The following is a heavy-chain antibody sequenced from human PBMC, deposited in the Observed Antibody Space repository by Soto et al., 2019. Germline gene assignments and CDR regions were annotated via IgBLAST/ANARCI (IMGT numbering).Heavy chain of an antibody. J-gene: IGHJ4*02. Sequence: QVQLVESGGGVVQPGRSLRLSCAASGFTFSYYAMHWVRQAPGKGLEWVAVIWYDGSNKYYADSVKGRFTISRDNSKNTLYLQMNSLRVEDTAVYYCPSLHPDSGALWGQGTLVTVSS. CDR3: PSLHPDSGAL. CDR1: GFTFSYYA. D-gene: IGHD4-17*01. CDR2: IWYDGSNK. V-gene: IGHV3-33*01.